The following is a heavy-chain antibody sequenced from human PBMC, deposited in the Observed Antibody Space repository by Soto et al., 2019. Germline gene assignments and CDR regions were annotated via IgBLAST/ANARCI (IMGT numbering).Heavy chain of an antibody. D-gene: IGHD2-2*01. CDR1: GYTFTSYG. Sequence: QVQLVQSGAEVKKPGASVKVSCKASGYTFTSYGISWVRQAPGQGLEWMGWISAYNGNTNYAQKLQGRVTMTTDTSTGTASMELRSLGSDDTAVYYCARAFASWGGGDWFDPWGQGTLVTVSS. V-gene: IGHV1-18*01. CDR3: ARAFASWGGGDWFDP. CDR2: ISAYNGNT. J-gene: IGHJ5*02.